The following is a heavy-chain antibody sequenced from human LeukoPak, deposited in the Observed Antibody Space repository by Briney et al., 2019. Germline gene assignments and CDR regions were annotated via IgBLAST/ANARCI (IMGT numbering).Heavy chain of an antibody. J-gene: IGHJ4*02. CDR1: GASISSYY. V-gene: IGHV4-4*07. CDR2: IYTSGST. Sequence: SETLSLTCTVSGASISSYYWTWIRQPAGKGLEWIGRIYTSGSTNYNPSLKSRVAMSVDTSKNQFSLKLSSVTAADTAVYYCARLSADSSSGRGFDYWGQGTLVTVSS. D-gene: IGHD2-15*01. CDR3: ARLSADSSSGRGFDY.